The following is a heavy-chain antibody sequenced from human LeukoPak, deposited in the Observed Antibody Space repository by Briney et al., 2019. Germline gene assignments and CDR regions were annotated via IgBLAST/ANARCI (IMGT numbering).Heavy chain of an antibody. V-gene: IGHV4-59*08. CDR1: GGSISGYY. CDR2: IYYSGST. CDR3: ARLASSGWSHCDY. D-gene: IGHD6-19*01. Sequence: PSETLSLTCTVSGGSISGYYWSWIRQPPGKGPEWIGYIYYSGSTNYNPSLKSRATISVDTSKNQFSLKMNSVTAADTAVYYCARLASSGWSHCDYWGQGTLVTVSS. J-gene: IGHJ4*02.